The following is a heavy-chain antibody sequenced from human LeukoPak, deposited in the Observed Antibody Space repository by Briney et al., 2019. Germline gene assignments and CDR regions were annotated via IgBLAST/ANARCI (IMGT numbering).Heavy chain of an antibody. V-gene: IGHV1-8*03. Sequence: ASVKVSCKASGYTFTSYDINWVRQATGQGLEWMGWMNPNSGNTGYAQKFQGRVTITRNTSISTAYMELSSLRSEDTAVYYCARDRGSYSIGAFDIWGQGTMVTVSP. D-gene: IGHD1-26*01. CDR2: MNPNSGNT. CDR1: GYTFTSYD. CDR3: ARDRGSYSIGAFDI. J-gene: IGHJ3*02.